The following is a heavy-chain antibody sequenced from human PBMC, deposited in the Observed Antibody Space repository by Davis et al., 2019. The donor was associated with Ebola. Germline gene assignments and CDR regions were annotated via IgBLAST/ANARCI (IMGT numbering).Heavy chain of an antibody. J-gene: IGHJ4*02. D-gene: IGHD3-3*01. V-gene: IGHV3-30*19. Sequence: GESLKISCAASGFTFSSFGMHWVRQAPGKGLEWVAVISYDGSRRYYADSVKGRFTISRDNSKNTLYLQMNSLRAEDTAVYYCARDTTIFGVASERYFDYWGQGTLVTVSS. CDR1: GFTFSSFG. CDR2: ISYDGSRR. CDR3: ARDTTIFGVASERYFDY.